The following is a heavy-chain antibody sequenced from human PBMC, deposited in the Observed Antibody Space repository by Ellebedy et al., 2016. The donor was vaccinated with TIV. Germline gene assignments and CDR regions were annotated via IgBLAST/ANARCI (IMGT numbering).Heavy chain of an antibody. CDR2: IFDSGTT. CDR1: GGSVSSNY. J-gene: IGHJ3*02. Sequence: MPSETLSLTCSASGGSVSSNYWTWIRQPPGKGLEWIGHIFDSGTTNYNPSLKSRVTISVDTSKNQFSLKLSSVTAADTAVYYCAGTYYAILTGYDALDIWGQGIMVTVSS. CDR3: AGTYYAILTGYDALDI. V-gene: IGHV4-59*02. D-gene: IGHD3-9*01.